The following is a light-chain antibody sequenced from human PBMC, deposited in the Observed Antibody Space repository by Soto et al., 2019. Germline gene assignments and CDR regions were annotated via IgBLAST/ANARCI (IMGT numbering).Light chain of an antibody. Sequence: EIVLTQSPGTLSLSPGERATLSCRASQSVSSSYLAWYQQKPGQAPRLIIYGASSRAAGIPDRFSGSGSGTDVTLIISRLEPEDFAVYYCQQYGSSSIYTFGQGTKLEIK. V-gene: IGKV3-20*01. CDR2: GAS. CDR3: QQYGSSSIYT. CDR1: QSVSSSY. J-gene: IGKJ2*01.